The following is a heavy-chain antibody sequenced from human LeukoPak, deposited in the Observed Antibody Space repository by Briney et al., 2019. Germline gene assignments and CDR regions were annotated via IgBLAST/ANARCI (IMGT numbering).Heavy chain of an antibody. Sequence: ASVKVSCKASGYTFTSYGISWVRQAPGQGLEWMGWISAYNGNTNYAQKLQGRVTMTTDTSTSTAYMELRSLRSDDTAVYYCARDRAALLKYNWFDPWGQGTLVTVSS. CDR2: ISAYNGNT. V-gene: IGHV1-18*01. CDR3: ARDRAALLKYNWFDP. D-gene: IGHD6-13*01. CDR1: GYTFTSYG. J-gene: IGHJ5*02.